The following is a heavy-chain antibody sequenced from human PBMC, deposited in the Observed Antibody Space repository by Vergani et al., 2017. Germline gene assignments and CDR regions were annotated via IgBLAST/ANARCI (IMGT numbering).Heavy chain of an antibody. D-gene: IGHD3-10*01. V-gene: IGHV3-11*06. Sequence: QVQLVESGGGLVKPGGSRRLSCAASGFSFSDYYMSWIRQAPGKGLEWVSYISSSSSYTNYADSVKGRFTISRDNAKNSLYLQMNSLRAEDTAVYYCARDNPKYGSGYGLGFDYWGQGTLVTVSS. CDR2: ISSSSSYT. CDR3: ARDNPKYGSGYGLGFDY. J-gene: IGHJ4*02. CDR1: GFSFSDYY.